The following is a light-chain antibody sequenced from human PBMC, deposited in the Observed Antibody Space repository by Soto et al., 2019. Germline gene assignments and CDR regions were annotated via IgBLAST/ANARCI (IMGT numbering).Light chain of an antibody. CDR1: QSLLHSNGYNY. V-gene: IGKV2-28*01. CDR2: LGS. Sequence: DFVMTQSPRSLLAAPCEAGSSSCRSSQSLLHSNGYNYLDWYLQKPGQSPQLLIYLGSTRASGVPDRFSGSGSGTDFTLNISRVEAEDVAVYYCMQALQTPITFGQGTRLEIK. J-gene: IGKJ5*01. CDR3: MQALQTPIT.